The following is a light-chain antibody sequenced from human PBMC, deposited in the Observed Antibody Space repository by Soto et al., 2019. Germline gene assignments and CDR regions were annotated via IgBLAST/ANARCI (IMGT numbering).Light chain of an antibody. CDR3: QRDNNWWT. CDR1: QSVNRN. CDR2: AAS. J-gene: IGKJ1*01. V-gene: IGKV3-15*01. Sequence: EIVMTQSPATLSVSPGERATLSCRASQSVNRNLAWYQQKPGQAPRLLIYAASTRATGIPARFSGSGSETEFTLTISSLPSEDFAVYYCQRDNNWWTFGQGTKVEI.